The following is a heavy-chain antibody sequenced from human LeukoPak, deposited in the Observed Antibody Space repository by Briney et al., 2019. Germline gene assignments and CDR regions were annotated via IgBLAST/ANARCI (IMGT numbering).Heavy chain of an antibody. D-gene: IGHD3-10*01. J-gene: IGHJ4*02. CDR1: GGSISGSSYY. V-gene: IGHV4-39*01. CDR3: ARISDDYYGSGSKVDY. Sequence: SETLSLTCTVSGGSISGSSYYWGWMRQPPGKGREWIGSIYYSGSTYYNPSLKSRVTISVDTSKNQFSLKLSSVTAADTAVYYCARISDDYYGSGSKVDYWGQGTLVTVSS. CDR2: IYYSGST.